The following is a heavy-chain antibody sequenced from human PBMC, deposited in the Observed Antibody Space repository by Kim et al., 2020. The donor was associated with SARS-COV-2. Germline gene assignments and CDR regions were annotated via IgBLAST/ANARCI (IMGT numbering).Heavy chain of an antibody. CDR2: IYYSGST. J-gene: IGHJ6*02. V-gene: IGHV4-39*01. D-gene: IGHD6-19*01. Sequence: SETLSLTCTVSGGSISSSSYYWGWIRQPPGKGLEWIGSIYYSGSTYYNPSLKSRVTISVDTSKNQFSLKLSSVTAAGTAVYYCATFVSSSGWYYYYYGMDVWGQGTTVTVSS. CDR1: GGSISSSSYY. CDR3: ATFVSSSGWYYYYYGMDV.